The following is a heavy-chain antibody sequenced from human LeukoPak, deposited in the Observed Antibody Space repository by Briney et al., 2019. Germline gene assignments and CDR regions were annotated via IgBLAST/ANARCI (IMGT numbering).Heavy chain of an antibody. J-gene: IGHJ5*02. V-gene: IGHV3-23*01. CDR2: ISGSGGST. CDR1: GFTFSSYD. D-gene: IGHD1-7*01. CDR3: AKARGWNYEYCFDA. Sequence: GGSLRLSCAASGFTFSSYDVSWVRRAPGKGLEWVSAISGSGGSTYYADSVKGLSVTRKNNSKNTLYLQMNSLRAEDTAVYCCAKARGWNYEYCFDAWGQGTLVTVSS.